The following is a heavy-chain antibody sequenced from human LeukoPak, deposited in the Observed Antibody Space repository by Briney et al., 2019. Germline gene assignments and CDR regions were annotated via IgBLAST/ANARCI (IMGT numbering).Heavy chain of an antibody. CDR2: IKSKGDGGST. D-gene: IGHD3-16*01. CDR3: TTVKGAAGTFGYYFDY. J-gene: IGHJ4*02. Sequence: GGPLRLSCAASGFTFSNAWMAWVRQAPGKGLEWVGRIKSKGDGGSTDDAEPVKGRFTISRDDSKNTLYLQMNSLKTEDTAVYYCTTVKGAAGTFGYYFDYWGQGTLVTVSS. V-gene: IGHV3-15*01. CDR1: GFTFSNAW.